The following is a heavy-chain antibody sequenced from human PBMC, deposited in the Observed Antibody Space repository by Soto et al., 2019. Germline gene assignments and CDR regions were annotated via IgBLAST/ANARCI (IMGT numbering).Heavy chain of an antibody. V-gene: IGHV4-39*01. J-gene: IGHJ3*02. CDR1: GCSISSSSYY. D-gene: IGHD5-12*01. CDR3: ARPISSGYEHHDAFDI. Sequence: KTXEALSLTCTVSGCSISSSSYYWVWILQPPGKGLEWIGSIYYSGSTYYNPSLKSRVTISVDTSKNQFSLKLSSVTAADTAVYYCARPISSGYEHHDAFDIWGQGTMVTVS. CDR2: IYYSGST.